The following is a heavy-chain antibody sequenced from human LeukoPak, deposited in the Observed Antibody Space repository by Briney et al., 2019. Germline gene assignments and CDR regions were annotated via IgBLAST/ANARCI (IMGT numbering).Heavy chain of an antibody. J-gene: IGHJ4*02. D-gene: IGHD5-12*01. CDR2: IKSKTDGGTT. CDR1: GFTFSSYW. Sequence: GGSLRLSCAASGFTFSSYWMSWVRQAPGKGLEWVGRIKSKTDGGTTDYAAPVKGRFTISRDDSKNTLYLQMNSLKTEDTAVYYCTTDSYSGYDQTKYFDYWGQGTPVTVSS. CDR3: TTDSYSGYDQTKYFDY. V-gene: IGHV3-15*01.